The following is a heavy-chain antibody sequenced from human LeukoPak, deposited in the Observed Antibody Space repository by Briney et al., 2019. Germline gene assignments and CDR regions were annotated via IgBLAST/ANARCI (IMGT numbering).Heavy chain of an antibody. CDR2: ISGSGGST. CDR3: ARSQSSSLIDY. V-gene: IGHV3-23*01. Sequence: GGSLRLSCAASGFTFSSYAMSWVRQAPGKGLEWVSGISGSGGSTYYADSVKGRFTISRDNSKNTLYLQMNSLTVEDTAVYYCARSQSSSLIDYWGQGTLVTVSS. D-gene: IGHD6-13*01. J-gene: IGHJ4*02. CDR1: GFTFSSYA.